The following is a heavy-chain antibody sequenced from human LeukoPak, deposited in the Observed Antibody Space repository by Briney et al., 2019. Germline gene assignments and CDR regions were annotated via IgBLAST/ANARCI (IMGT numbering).Heavy chain of an antibody. CDR1: GFTFDDYA. V-gene: IGHV3-9*01. Sequence: SLSLSCAASGFTFDDYAMHWVRQAPGKGVEWVSGISWNSGSIGYADSVKGRFTISRDNAKNSLYLQKNSLRAEDTAVYYCASFPPYMVRTDAFDIWGQGTMVTVSS. J-gene: IGHJ3*02. CDR3: ASFPPYMVRTDAFDI. CDR2: ISWNSGSI. D-gene: IGHD3-10*01.